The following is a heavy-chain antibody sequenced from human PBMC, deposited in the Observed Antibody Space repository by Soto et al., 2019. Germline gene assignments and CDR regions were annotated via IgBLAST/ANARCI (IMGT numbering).Heavy chain of an antibody. CDR1: GFTFSDYW. J-gene: IGHJ4*02. CDR3: ARRYSPLDY. CDR2: IKQDGSDK. V-gene: IGHV3-7*05. D-gene: IGHD5-12*01. Sequence: GGSLRLFCAASGFTFSDYWMSWVRQAPGKGLEWVAHIKQDGSDKYYVDSVKGRFTISRDNAKNSLYLQMNSLRAEDTAVYYCARRYSPLDYWGQGTLVTVSS.